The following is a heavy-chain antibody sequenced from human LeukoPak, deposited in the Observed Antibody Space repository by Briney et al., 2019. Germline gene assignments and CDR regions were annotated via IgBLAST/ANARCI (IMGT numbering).Heavy chain of an antibody. Sequence: SETLSLTCAVYGGSFSGYYWSWIRQPPGKGLEWIGEINHRGSTNYSPSLKSRVTISVDTSKNQFSLKLSSVTAADTAVYYCARVGDSGLSYYFDYWGQGTLVTVSS. D-gene: IGHD6-19*01. V-gene: IGHV4-34*01. CDR1: GGSFSGYY. CDR2: INHRGST. CDR3: ARVGDSGLSYYFDY. J-gene: IGHJ4*02.